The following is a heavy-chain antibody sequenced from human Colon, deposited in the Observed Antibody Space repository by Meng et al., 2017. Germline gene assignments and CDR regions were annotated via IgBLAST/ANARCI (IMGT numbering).Heavy chain of an antibody. Sequence: VRLVGSGGGLVQPGGSLRLSCAASGFTFSSYAMSWVRQAPGKGLEWVSAIDTSGATTYYADSVKGRFTISRDNFKNTLYLQMDSLRAEDTAIYYCAPKLTTVTTDFGYWGQGTLVTVSS. V-gene: IGHV3-23*04. D-gene: IGHD4-17*01. CDR1: GFTFSSYA. CDR3: APKLTTVTTDFGY. J-gene: IGHJ4*02. CDR2: IDTSGATT.